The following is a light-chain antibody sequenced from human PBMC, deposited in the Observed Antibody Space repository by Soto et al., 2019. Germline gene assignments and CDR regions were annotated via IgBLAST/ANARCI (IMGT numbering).Light chain of an antibody. V-gene: IGLV1-40*01. CDR1: SSNIGAGYD. CDR3: QSYDNSLSGWV. CDR2: GNS. J-gene: IGLJ3*02. Sequence: QSVPTQPPSVSGAPGQRVTISCTGSSSNIGAGYDVHWYQQLPGTAPKLLIYGNSNRPSGVPDRFSGSKSGTSASLAITGLQAEDEADYYCQSYDNSLSGWVFGGGTKLTVL.